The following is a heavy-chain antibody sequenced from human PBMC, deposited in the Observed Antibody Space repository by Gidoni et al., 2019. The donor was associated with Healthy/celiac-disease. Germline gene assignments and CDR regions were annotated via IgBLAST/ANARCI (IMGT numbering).Heavy chain of an antibody. CDR2: ISYDGSNK. Sequence: QVQLVESGGGVVQPGRSLRLSCAASGFTFSSYGMHWVRQAPGKGLEWVAVISYDGSNKYYADSVKGRFTISRDNSKNTLYLQMNSLRAEDTAVYYCAKESGYCSSTSCYFGVLGDAFDIWGQGTMVTVSS. CDR1: GFTFSSYG. J-gene: IGHJ3*02. D-gene: IGHD2-2*01. CDR3: AKESGYCSSTSCYFGVLGDAFDI. V-gene: IGHV3-30*18.